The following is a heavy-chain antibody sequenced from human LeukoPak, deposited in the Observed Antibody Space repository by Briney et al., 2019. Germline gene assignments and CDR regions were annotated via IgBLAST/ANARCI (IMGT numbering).Heavy chain of an antibody. CDR2: ISYSGGSI. J-gene: IGHJ4*02. D-gene: IGHD6-19*01. Sequence: GGSLRLSCVVSGFTFSSYAMTWVRQAPGKGLEWVSFISYSGGSIYSADSVKGRFTISRDNSKNTLYLQMNSLRAEDTAVYYCAKSSGWYYFDYWGQGTLVTVSS. V-gene: IGHV3-23*01. CDR3: AKSSGWYYFDY. CDR1: GFTFSSYA.